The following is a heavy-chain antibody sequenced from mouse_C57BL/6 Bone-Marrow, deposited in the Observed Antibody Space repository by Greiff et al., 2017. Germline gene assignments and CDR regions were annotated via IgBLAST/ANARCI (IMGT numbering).Heavy chain of an antibody. CDR3: AAYTWFAY. CDR1: GFNIKNNY. Sequence: EVQLQQSVAELVRPGASVKLSCTASGFNIKNNYMHWVKQRPEQGLEWIGGIYPGDGNTKYAAKFKGKATITADTSSNTAYLPLSSLTSEDTAIYYCAAYTWFAYWGQGTLVTVSA. D-gene: IGHD6-5*01. J-gene: IGHJ3*01. CDR2: IYPGDGNT. V-gene: IGHV14-3*01.